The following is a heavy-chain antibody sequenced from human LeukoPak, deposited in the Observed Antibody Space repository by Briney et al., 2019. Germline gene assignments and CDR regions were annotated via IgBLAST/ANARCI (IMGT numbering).Heavy chain of an antibody. CDR2: ISSSSSYI. Sequence: PGGSLRLSCAASGFTFSSYSMNWVRQAPGKGLEWVSSISSSSSYIYYADSVKGRFTISRDNAKNSLYLQMNSLRAEDTAVYYCARYISSIDAFDIWGQGTMVTVSS. J-gene: IGHJ3*02. V-gene: IGHV3-21*01. CDR1: GFTFSSYS. D-gene: IGHD6-19*01. CDR3: ARYISSIDAFDI.